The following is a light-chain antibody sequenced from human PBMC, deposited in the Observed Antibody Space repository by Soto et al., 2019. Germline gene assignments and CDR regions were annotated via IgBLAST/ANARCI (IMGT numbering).Light chain of an antibody. CDR2: GVS. CDR3: ISYTGSSTSYV. J-gene: IGLJ1*01. Sequence: SVPTPPASVSGSPGQSITISRSGTRSDIGSYNYVAWYQQLPGKTPKILIYGVSNRPSGVSSRFSGSKSGNTASLTISGLQAEDEADYYCISYTGSSTSYVFGSGTKVTVL. CDR1: RSDIGSYNY. V-gene: IGLV2-14*01.